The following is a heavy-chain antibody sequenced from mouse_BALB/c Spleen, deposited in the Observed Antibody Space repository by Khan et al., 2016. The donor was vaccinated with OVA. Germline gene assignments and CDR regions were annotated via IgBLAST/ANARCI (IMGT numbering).Heavy chain of an antibody. CDR1: GFNIKDYY. CDR2: IDPENGNT. J-gene: IGHJ3*01. D-gene: IGHD2-3*01. CDR3: ARDGYPPWFAY. V-gene: IGHV14-1*02. Sequence: EVQLQESGAELVRPGALVKLSCKASGFNIKDYYIHWVKQRPEQGLEWIGWIDPENGNTIYDPKFQGKASIAADTSSNTAYLQLSSLTSEDTAVYYCARDGYPPWFAYWGQGTLVTVSA.